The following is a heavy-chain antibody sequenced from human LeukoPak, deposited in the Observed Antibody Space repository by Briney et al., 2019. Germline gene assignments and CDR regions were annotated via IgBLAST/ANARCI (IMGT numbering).Heavy chain of an antibody. CDR2: IFYSGST. Sequence: SETLSLTCNVSGGPITDYYWSWIRQPPGKGLEWIGYIFYSGSTNYNPSLKSRVTISVDTSKNQFSLKLSSVTAADTAIYYCARRITTSGWYRDDYWGQGTLVTVSS. CDR3: ARRITTSGWYRDDY. CDR1: GGPITDYY. J-gene: IGHJ4*02. D-gene: IGHD6-19*01. V-gene: IGHV4-59*08.